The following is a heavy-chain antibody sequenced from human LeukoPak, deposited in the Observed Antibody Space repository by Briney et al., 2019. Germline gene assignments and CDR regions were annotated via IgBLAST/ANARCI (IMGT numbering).Heavy chain of an antibody. J-gene: IGHJ4*02. V-gene: IGHV3-7*01. D-gene: IGHD3-3*01. CDR3: ARAPRGFWSGYSSYYFDY. Sequence: AGSLRLSCAASGFTFSSYWMSWVRQAPGKGLEWVANIKQDGSEKYYVDSEKGRFTISRDNAKNSLYLQMSSLRAEDTAVYYCARAPRGFWSGYSSYYFDYWGQGTLVTVSS. CDR2: IKQDGSEK. CDR1: GFTFSSYW.